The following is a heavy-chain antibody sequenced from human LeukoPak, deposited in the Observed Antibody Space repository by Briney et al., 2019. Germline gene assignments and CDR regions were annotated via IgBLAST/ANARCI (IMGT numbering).Heavy chain of an antibody. J-gene: IGHJ5*02. V-gene: IGHV3-11*01. Sequence: GGSLRLSCAASGFTFTDHYMSWIRQAPGKGLEWISYISDNGGTIHYADSVKGLFTISRDNAKNSLYLQTNSLRAEDTAVYFCARGAGPLFDPWGQGTLVTVSS. CDR2: ISDNGGTI. CDR3: ARGAGPLFDP. CDR1: GFTFTDHY.